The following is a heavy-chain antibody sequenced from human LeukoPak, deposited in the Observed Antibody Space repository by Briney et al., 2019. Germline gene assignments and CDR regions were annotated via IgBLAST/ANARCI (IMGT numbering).Heavy chain of an antibody. J-gene: IGHJ4*02. D-gene: IGHD3-9*01. CDR2: INWNGGST. CDR1: GFTFDDYG. V-gene: IGHV3-20*04. CDR3: AREGNDILTGYYSGYLDY. Sequence: PGGSLRLSCAASGFTFDDYGMSWVRQAPGKGLEWVSGINWNGGSTGYADSVKGRFTISRDNAKNSLYLQMNSLRAEDTALYYCAREGNDILTGYYSGYLDYWGQGTLVTVSS.